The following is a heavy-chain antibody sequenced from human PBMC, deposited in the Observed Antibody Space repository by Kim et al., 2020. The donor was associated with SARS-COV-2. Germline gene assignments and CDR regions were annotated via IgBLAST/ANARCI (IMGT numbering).Heavy chain of an antibody. V-gene: IGHV3-30*07. CDR3: ARDLSYYGILAGVFDY. D-gene: IGHD3-9*01. J-gene: IGHJ4*02. Sequence: SGKGRFTISRDNSKNTLYLQMNSLRAEDTAVYYCARDLSYYGILAGVFDYWCQGTLVTVSS.